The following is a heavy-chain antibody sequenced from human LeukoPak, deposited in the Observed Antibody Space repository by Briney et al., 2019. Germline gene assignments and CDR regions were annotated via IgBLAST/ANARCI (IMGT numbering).Heavy chain of an antibody. J-gene: IGHJ4*02. CDR2: IVVGSGNT. CDR1: GFTFTRST. V-gene: IGHV1-58*02. D-gene: IGHD6-19*01. Sequence: VKVSCKASGFTFTRSTMQWVRQARGQRLEWIGWIVVGSGNTNYAQKFQERVTITRDMSTSTAYMEVSSLRSEDTAVYYCAADGYTSAWSYYWGQGTLVTVSS. CDR3: AADGYTSAWSYY.